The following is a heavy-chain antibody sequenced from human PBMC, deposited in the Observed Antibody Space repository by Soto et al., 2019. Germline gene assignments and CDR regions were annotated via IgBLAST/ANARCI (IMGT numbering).Heavy chain of an antibody. CDR1: GYTFTGYS. Sequence: ASVKVSCKASGYTFTGYSMHWVRQAPGQGLEWMGWISPNSGGTNYAQKFQGRVTMTRDTSISTAYMELSRLRSDDTAVYYCARDADIVVVVAAGWFDPWGQGTLVTVSS. J-gene: IGHJ5*02. CDR3: ARDADIVVVVAAGWFDP. CDR2: ISPNSGGT. V-gene: IGHV1-2*02. D-gene: IGHD2-15*01.